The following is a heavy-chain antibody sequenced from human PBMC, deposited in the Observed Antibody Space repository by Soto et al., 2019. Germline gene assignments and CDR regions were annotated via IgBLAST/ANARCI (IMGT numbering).Heavy chain of an antibody. CDR3: ARAAVANSDWFEP. Sequence: PGESLQISCQASGYSFTSYWISCVRQMPGKGLEWIGKIDPSDSYTNYSPSFQGHVTISADKSISSAYLQWSSLKASDTAMYYCARAAVANSDWFEPWGKGTLVTVSS. V-gene: IGHV5-10-1*01. CDR2: IDPSDSYT. CDR1: GYSFTSYW. D-gene: IGHD6-19*01. J-gene: IGHJ5*02.